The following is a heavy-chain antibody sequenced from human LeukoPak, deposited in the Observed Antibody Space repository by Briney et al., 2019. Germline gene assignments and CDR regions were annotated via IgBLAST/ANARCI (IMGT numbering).Heavy chain of an antibody. CDR3: ARAERQGLVLGGRGHRNVYYGMDV. J-gene: IGHJ6*02. CDR1: GFTFSSYS. V-gene: IGHV3-21*01. CDR2: ISSSSSYI. D-gene: IGHD6-19*01. Sequence: GGSLRLSCAASGFTFSSYSMNWVRQAPGKGLEWVSSISSSSSYIYYADSVKGRFTISRDNAKNSLYLQMNSLRAEDTAVYYCARAERQGLVLGGRGHRNVYYGMDVWGQGTTVTVSS.